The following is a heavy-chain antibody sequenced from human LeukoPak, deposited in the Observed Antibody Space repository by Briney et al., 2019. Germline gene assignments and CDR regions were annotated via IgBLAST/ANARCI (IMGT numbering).Heavy chain of an antibody. V-gene: IGHV1-2*02. CDR1: GYTFTGYY. Sequence: GASVKVSCKASGYTFTGYYMHWVRQAPGQGLEWMGWINPNSGGTNYAQKFQGRVTMTRDTSISTAYMELSRLRSDDTAVYYCARGYCSSTSCYFWTDYYYYGMDVWGQGTTVTVSS. D-gene: IGHD2-2*01. CDR3: ARGYCSSTSCYFWTDYYYYGMDV. J-gene: IGHJ6*02. CDR2: INPNSGGT.